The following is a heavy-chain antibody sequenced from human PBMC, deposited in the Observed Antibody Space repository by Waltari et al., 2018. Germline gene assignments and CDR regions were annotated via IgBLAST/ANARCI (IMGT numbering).Heavy chain of an antibody. CDR3: ATQSWSNFEY. D-gene: IGHD3-3*01. J-gene: IGHJ4*02. V-gene: IGHV3-7*01. CDR2: IKEDGSEK. CDR1: EFTFAYYW. Sequence: EVQLVESGGGLVQPGGSLRLSCAASEFTFAYYWVTWVRQAPGKGLEWVANIKEDGSEKYYVDSVTGRFTISRDNAKNSLYLQMSSLRVEDTAVYYCATQSWSNFEYWGQGTLVTVSS.